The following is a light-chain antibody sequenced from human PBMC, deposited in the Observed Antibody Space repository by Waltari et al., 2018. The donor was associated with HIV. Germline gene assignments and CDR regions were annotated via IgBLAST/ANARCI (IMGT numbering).Light chain of an antibody. CDR2: AAS. CDR1: QTISTY. J-gene: IGKJ3*01. Sequence: DIQMTQSPSSLSASLGDRVIITCRSSQTISTYVNWYQQKPGRAPNLLIYAASTLHDGVASRFSGSGSGTEFNLTINSLQVEDCAVYYCQQSYSGLTFGPGTKVDV. CDR3: QQSYSGLT. V-gene: IGKV1-39*01.